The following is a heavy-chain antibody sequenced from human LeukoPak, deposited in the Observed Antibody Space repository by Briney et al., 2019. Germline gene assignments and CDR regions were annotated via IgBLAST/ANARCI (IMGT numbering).Heavy chain of an antibody. D-gene: IGHD3-22*01. CDR3: ARVYYYDSRRYYFDY. J-gene: IGHJ4*02. V-gene: IGHV1-3*01. Sequence: ASVKVSCKASGYTFTSYAMHWVRQAPGQRLEWMGWINAGNGNTKYSQKFQGRVTITRDTSASTAYMELSSLRSEDTAVYYCARVYYYDSRRYYFDYWGQGTLVTVSS. CDR1: GYTFTSYA. CDR2: INAGNGNT.